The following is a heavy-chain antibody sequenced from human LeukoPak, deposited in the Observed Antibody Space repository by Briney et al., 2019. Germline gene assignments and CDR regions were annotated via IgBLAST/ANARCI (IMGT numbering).Heavy chain of an antibody. CDR1: VYTFTSYG. D-gene: IGHD3-3*01. CDR3: ARDLYDFWSGYYGRFDP. CDR2: ISAYNGNT. Sequence: GASVKVSCKASVYTFTSYGISWVRQAPGQGLEWMGWISAYNGNTNYAQKLQGRVTMTTDTSTSTAYMELRSLRSDDTAVYYCARDLYDFWSGYYGRFDPWGQGTLVTVSS. V-gene: IGHV1-18*01. J-gene: IGHJ5*02.